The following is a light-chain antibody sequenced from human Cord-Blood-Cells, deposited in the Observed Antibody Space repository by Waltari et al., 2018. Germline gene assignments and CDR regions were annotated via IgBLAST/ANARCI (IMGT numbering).Light chain of an antibody. CDR1: QSISSY. V-gene: IGKV1-39*01. J-gene: IGKJ2*01. CDR2: AAY. CDR3: QQSYSTSPSF. Sequence: DIQMTQSPSSLSASVGDRVTITCRASQSISSYLNWYQQKPGKAPKLLIYAAYSLQSGVPSRFSGSGSGTDFTLTISSLQPEDFATYYCQQSYSTSPSFFGQGTKLEIK.